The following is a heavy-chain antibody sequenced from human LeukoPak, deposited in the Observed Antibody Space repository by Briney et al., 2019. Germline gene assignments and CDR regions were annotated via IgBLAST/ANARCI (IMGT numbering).Heavy chain of an antibody. Sequence: ASVKVSCKTSGYTFTSFGISWVRRAPGQGLEWMGWTSTNSGNTQYGQKVQGRVTLTKDTSTSTAYMELRSLASDDTAVYYCARDREIVGATSFDFWGQGTLVTVSS. CDR3: ARDREIVGATSFDF. CDR1: GYTFTSFG. CDR2: TSTNSGNT. J-gene: IGHJ4*02. V-gene: IGHV1-18*01. D-gene: IGHD1-26*01.